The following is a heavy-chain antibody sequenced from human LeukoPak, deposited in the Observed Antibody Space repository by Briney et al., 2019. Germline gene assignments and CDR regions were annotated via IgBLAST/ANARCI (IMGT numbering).Heavy chain of an antibody. CDR1: GFTVSFYA. D-gene: IGHD1-26*01. V-gene: IGHV3-7*01. CDR3: ARDVGGSYDY. Sequence: PGGSLRLSCAASGFTVSFYAMSWVRQAPGKGLEWVANIKQDGSEKYYVDSVKGRFTISRDNAKNSLYLQMNSLRAEDTAVYYCARDVGGSYDYWGQGTLVTVSS. CDR2: IKQDGSEK. J-gene: IGHJ4*02.